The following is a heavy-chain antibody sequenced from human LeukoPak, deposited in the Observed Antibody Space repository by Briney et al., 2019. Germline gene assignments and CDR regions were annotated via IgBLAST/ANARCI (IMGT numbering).Heavy chain of an antibody. CDR2: IYPGDSDT. D-gene: IGHD3-10*01. CDR3: ARLPYYYGSGSYYDY. Sequence: GESLKISCKGSGYSFTSYWIGWVRPMPGKGLEWMGIIYPGDSDTRYSPSFQGQVTISADKSISTAYLQWSSLKASDTAMYYCARLPYYYGSGSYYDYWGQGTLVTVSS. V-gene: IGHV5-51*01. J-gene: IGHJ4*02. CDR1: GYSFTSYW.